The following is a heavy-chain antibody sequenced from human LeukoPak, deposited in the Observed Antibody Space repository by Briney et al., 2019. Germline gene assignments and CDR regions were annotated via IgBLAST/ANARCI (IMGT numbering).Heavy chain of an antibody. Sequence: GGSLRLSCAASGFTFSSYDMHWVRQATGKGLEWVSAIGTAGDTYYPGSVKGRFTISRENAKNSLYLQMNSLRAGDTAVYYCARAVAGGPFDYWGQGTLVTVSS. D-gene: IGHD6-19*01. CDR1: GFTFSSYD. V-gene: IGHV3-13*01. J-gene: IGHJ4*02. CDR2: IGTAGDT. CDR3: ARAVAGGPFDY.